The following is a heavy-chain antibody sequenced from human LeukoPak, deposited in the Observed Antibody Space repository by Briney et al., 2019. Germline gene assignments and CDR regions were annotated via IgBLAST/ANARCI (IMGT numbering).Heavy chain of an antibody. CDR2: IYSGGNT. J-gene: IGHJ3*02. D-gene: IGHD6-19*01. Sequence: PGGSLRLSCAASGFTVSSNYMAWVRQAPGKGLEWVSVIYSGGNTYYADSVKGIFTISRDNSKNTLYLQMNSLRAEDTAVYYCARAGSSGWYAFDIWGQGTMVTVSS. CDR3: ARAGSSGWYAFDI. CDR1: GFTVSSNY. V-gene: IGHV3-66*01.